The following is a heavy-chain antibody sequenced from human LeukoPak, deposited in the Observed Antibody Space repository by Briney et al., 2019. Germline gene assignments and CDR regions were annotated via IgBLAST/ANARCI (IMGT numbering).Heavy chain of an antibody. CDR1: GGSLSGYY. J-gene: IGHJ3*02. CDR2: IYYSGST. V-gene: IGHV4-59*01. D-gene: IGHD2-2*01. CDR3: AGSNCSSTSCYGNAFDI. Sequence: SETLSLTCAVYGGSLSGYYWSWIRQPPGKGLEWIGYIYYSGSTNYNPSLKSRVTISVDTSKNQSSLKLSSVTAADTAVYYCAGSNCSSTSCYGNAFDIWGQGTMVTVSS.